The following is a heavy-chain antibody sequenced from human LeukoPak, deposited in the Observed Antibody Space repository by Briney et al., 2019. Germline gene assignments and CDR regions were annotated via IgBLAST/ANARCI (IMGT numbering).Heavy chain of an antibody. CDR2: IYYSGST. CDR3: ARADASMLQLY. Sequence: SETLSLTCTVSGGSISSYYWSWIRQPPGKGLEWIGYIYYSGSTNYNPSLKSRVTISVDTSKNQFSLKLSSVTAADTAVYYCARADASMLQLYWGQGTLVTVS. D-gene: IGHD2/OR15-2a*01. CDR1: GGSISSYY. J-gene: IGHJ4*02. V-gene: IGHV4-59*01.